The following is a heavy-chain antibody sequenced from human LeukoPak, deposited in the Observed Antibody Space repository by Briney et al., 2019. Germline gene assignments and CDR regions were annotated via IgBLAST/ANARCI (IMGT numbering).Heavy chain of an antibody. Sequence: GGSLRLSCAASGFTFDDYGMSWVRQAPGKGLEWGSGINWNGGSTGYVDSVKGRFTISRDNAKNSLYLQMNSLRAEDTALYYCARGIDDGDNWFDSWGQGTLVTVSS. V-gene: IGHV3-20*04. D-gene: IGHD1-1*01. CDR2: INWNGGST. J-gene: IGHJ5*01. CDR3: ARGIDDGDNWFDS. CDR1: GFTFDDYG.